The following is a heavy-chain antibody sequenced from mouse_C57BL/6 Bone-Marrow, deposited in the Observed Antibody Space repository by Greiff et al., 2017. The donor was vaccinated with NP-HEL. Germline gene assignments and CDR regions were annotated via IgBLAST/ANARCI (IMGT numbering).Heavy chain of an antibody. CDR1: GFTFSSYG. CDR3: ARGGHFDY. Sequence: EVMLVESGGDLVKPGGSLKLSCAASGFTFSSYGMSWVRQTPDKRLEWVATISSGGSYTYYLDSVKGRFTISRDNAKNTLYLQMSSLKSEDTAMYYCARGGHFDYWGQGTTLTVSS. CDR2: ISSGGSYT. V-gene: IGHV5-6*02. J-gene: IGHJ2*01.